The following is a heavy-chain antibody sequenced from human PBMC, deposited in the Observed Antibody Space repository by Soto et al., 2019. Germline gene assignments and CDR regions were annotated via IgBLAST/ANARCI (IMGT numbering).Heavy chain of an antibody. Sequence: GSLRLSCAASGFTFSSYWMSWVRQAPGKGLEWVANIKQDGSEKYYVDSVKGRFTISRDNAKNSLYLQMNSLRAEDTAVYYWARGLRFLEWLAPLNLYYLDYWGQGT. D-gene: IGHD3-3*01. V-gene: IGHV3-7*04. CDR3: ARGLRFLEWLAPLNLYYLDY. CDR1: GFTFSSYW. J-gene: IGHJ4*02. CDR2: IKQDGSEK.